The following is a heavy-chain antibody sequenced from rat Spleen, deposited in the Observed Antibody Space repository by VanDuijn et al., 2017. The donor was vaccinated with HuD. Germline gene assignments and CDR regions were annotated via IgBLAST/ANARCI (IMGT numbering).Heavy chain of an antibody. V-gene: IGHV5-25*01. CDR1: GFTFSNFG. J-gene: IGHJ1*01. Sequence: EVQLVESGGGLVQPGRSMKLSCSASGFTFSNFGMAWVRQAPRKGLEWVAYITYDGGSTYYRDSVKGRFTISRDNAKSTLYLQMDSLRSEDTAIYYCTRRGYLSDWYFDFWGPGTMVTVSS. CDR3: TRRGYLSDWYFDF. CDR2: ITYDGGST. D-gene: IGHD4-4*01.